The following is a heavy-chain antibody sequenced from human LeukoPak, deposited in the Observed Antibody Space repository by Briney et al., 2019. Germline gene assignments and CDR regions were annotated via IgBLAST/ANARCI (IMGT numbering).Heavy chain of an antibody. Sequence: PSETLSLTCTVSGGSISSYYWSWIRQPPGKGLEWVSAISGSGGSTYYADSVKGRFTISRDNSKNTLYLQMNSLRAEDTAVYYCAKDGLHSKGFVRFDPWGQGTLVTVSS. V-gene: IGHV3-23*01. CDR3: AKDGLHSKGFVRFDP. CDR2: ISGSGGST. CDR1: GGSISSYY. D-gene: IGHD4-11*01. J-gene: IGHJ5*02.